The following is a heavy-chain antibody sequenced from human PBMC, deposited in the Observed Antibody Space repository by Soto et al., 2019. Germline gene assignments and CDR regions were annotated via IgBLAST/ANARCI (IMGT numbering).Heavy chain of an antibody. CDR1: GFTFDDYG. Sequence: GGSLRLSCAASGFTFDDYGMSWVRQAPGKGLEWVSGINWNGGSTGYADSVKGRFTISRDNAKNSLYLQMNSLRAEDTALYYCAREGGRGYYGSGSHYYGMDVWGQGTTVTVSS. V-gene: IGHV3-20*04. D-gene: IGHD3-10*01. CDR3: AREGGRGYYGSGSHYYGMDV. CDR2: INWNGGST. J-gene: IGHJ6*02.